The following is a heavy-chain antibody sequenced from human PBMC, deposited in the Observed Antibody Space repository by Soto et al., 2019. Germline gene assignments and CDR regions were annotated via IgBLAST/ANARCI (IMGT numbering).Heavy chain of an antibody. V-gene: IGHV4-61*08. CDR3: SRRYGSAFAI. D-gene: IGHD3-10*01. CDR1: GGSISSGDYY. J-gene: IGHJ3*02. Sequence: SETLSLTCTVSGGSISSGDYYWSWIRQPPGKGLEGIGYIYYSGSTNYNPSLKSRVTISVDTSKNQFSLNLSSVTAAATAVYYCSRRYGSAFAIWGQGTMVTVSS. CDR2: IYYSGST.